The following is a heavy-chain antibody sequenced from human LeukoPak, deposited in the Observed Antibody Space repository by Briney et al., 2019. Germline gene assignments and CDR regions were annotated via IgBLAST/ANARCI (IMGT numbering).Heavy chain of an antibody. CDR3: ARSIGLTGGGVDV. D-gene: IGHD3-9*01. CDR2: ITDSGNTI. J-gene: IGHJ6*02. V-gene: IGHV3-11*01. Sequence: GGSLRLSCAAFGFTFSDYNMNGVRQAPGKGLEWVSYITDSGNTIHYADSVKGRFTTSRDNAKNSLYLQMNSLRAEDTAVYYCARSIGLTGGGVDVWGQGTTVTVSS. CDR1: GFTFSDYN.